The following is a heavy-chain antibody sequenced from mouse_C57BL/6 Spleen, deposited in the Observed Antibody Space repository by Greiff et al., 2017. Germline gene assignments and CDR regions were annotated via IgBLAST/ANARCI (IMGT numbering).Heavy chain of an antibody. CDR1: GYAFSSSW. CDR2: IYPGDGDT. Sequence: QVQLKQSGPELVKPGASVKISCKASGYAFSSSWMNWVKQRPGKGLEWIGRIYPGDGDTNYNGKFKGKATLTADKSSSTAYMQLSSLTSEDSAVYFCARSYGSSRYAMDYWGQGTSVTVSS. D-gene: IGHD1-1*01. V-gene: IGHV1-82*01. J-gene: IGHJ4*01. CDR3: ARSYGSSRYAMDY.